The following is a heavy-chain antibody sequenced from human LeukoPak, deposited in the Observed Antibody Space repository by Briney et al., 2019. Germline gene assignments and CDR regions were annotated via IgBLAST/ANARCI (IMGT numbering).Heavy chain of an antibody. CDR2: IIPIFGTA. Sequence: ASVKVSCKASGGTFSSYAISWVRQAPGQGLEWMGGIIPIFGTANYAQKFQGRVTMTRDMSTSTVYMELSSLRSEDTAVYYCARGLTPLSAFDIWGQGTMVTVSS. J-gene: IGHJ3*02. V-gene: IGHV1-69*05. CDR3: ARGLTPLSAFDI. D-gene: IGHD1-14*01. CDR1: GGTFSSYA.